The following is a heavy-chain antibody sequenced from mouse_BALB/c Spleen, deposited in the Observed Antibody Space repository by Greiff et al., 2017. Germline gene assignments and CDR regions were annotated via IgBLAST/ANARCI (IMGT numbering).Heavy chain of an antibody. CDR3: AREGYYGSSYNYAMDY. CDR1: GFTFSSFG. CDR2: ISSGSSTI. Sequence: EVMLVESGGGLVQPGGSRKLSCAASGFTFSSFGMHWVRQAPEKGLEWVAYISSGSSTIYYADTVKGRFTISRDNPKNTLFLQMTSLRSEDTAMYYCAREGYYGSSYNYAMDYWGQGTSVTVSS. D-gene: IGHD1-1*01. J-gene: IGHJ4*01. V-gene: IGHV5-17*02.